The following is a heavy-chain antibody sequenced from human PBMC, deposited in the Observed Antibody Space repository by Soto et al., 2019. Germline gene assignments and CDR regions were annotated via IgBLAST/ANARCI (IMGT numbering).Heavy chain of an antibody. J-gene: IGHJ6*02. D-gene: IGHD2-15*01. CDR2: FSGFGISS. V-gene: IGHV3-23*01. Sequence: GGSLRLSCAASGFTFSSYAMNWVRQAPGKGLDWVSSFSGFGISSYYTDSVKGRFTISRDNSTNMLYLQMNSLRAEDTAVYYCAKGGGPRGYYGMDVWGQGTSVTVSS. CDR3: AKGGGPRGYYGMDV. CDR1: GFTFSSYA.